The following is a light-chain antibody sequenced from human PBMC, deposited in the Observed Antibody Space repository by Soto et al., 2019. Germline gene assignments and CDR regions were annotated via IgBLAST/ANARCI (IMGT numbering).Light chain of an antibody. Sequence: EIVLTQSPGTLSLSPGERATLSCRASQSFSSNYLAWYQQKPGQAPRLLIYRASSRAAGIPDRFNGSGSGTDFSLPISSRETEDFAVYYCQQYGSSPRLTFGGGTKVEIK. J-gene: IGKJ4*01. CDR3: QQYGSSPRLT. CDR2: RAS. V-gene: IGKV3-20*01. CDR1: QSFSSNY.